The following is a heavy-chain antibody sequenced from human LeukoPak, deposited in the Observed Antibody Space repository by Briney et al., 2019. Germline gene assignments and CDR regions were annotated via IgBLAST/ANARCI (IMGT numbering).Heavy chain of an antibody. Sequence: GASVKVSCKASGYTFTSYGITWVRQAPGQGLEWMGWITPYKGNTNYAQNLQGRVTMTTGTSTSTAYMELRSLRSDDTAVYYCARWYCSSTSCYAGAFDIWGQGTMVTVSS. D-gene: IGHD2-2*01. CDR1: GYTFTSYG. CDR2: ITPYKGNT. CDR3: ARWYCSSTSCYAGAFDI. V-gene: IGHV1-18*04. J-gene: IGHJ3*02.